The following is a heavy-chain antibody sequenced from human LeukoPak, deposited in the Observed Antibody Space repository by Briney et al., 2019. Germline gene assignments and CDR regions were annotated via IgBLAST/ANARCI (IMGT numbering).Heavy chain of an antibody. CDR3: ARDSRNIGSSFAVDI. Sequence: GGSLTHSCAASGFTFSSYSMNWVRQAPGKGLEWVSSISRRRSYIYYADSVKGRFTISRDNANNSLYLQMNRLRAEDTAVYYCARDSRNIGSSFAVDIWGQGTMVTVSS. CDR1: GFTFSSYS. D-gene: IGHD1-14*01. CDR2: ISRRRSYI. V-gene: IGHV3-21*01. J-gene: IGHJ3*02.